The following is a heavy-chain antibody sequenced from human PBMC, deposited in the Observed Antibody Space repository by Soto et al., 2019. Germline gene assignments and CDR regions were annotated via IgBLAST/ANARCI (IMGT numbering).Heavy chain of an antibody. J-gene: IGHJ4*02. D-gene: IGHD1-26*01. CDR1: GFTFSSYS. V-gene: IGHV3-21*01. CDR2: ISSSSSYI. CDR3: ARDLGIVGATTNY. Sequence: EVQLVESGGGLVKPGGSLRLSCAASGFTFSSYSMNWVRQALGKGLEWVSSISSSSSYIYYADSVKGRFTISRDNAKNSLYLQMNSLRAEDTAVYYCARDLGIVGATTNYWGQGTLVTVSS.